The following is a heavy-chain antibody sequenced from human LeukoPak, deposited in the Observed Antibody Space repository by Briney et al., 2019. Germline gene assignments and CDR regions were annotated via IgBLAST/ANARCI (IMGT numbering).Heavy chain of an antibody. V-gene: IGHV3-66*01. CDR2: IYSGGST. CDR3: AKDRLYSRSWTHFDY. CDR1: GFTVSSNY. D-gene: IGHD6-13*01. J-gene: IGHJ4*02. Sequence: GGSLRLSCAASGFTVSSNYMSWVRQAPGKGLEWVSVIYSGGSTYYADSVKGRFTISRDNSRNTLYLQMNSLRAEDTAVYYCAKDRLYSRSWTHFDYWGQGTLVTVSS.